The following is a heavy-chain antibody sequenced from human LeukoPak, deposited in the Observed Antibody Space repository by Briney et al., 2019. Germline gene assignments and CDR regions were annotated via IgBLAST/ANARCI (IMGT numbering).Heavy chain of an antibody. Sequence: GASVKLSCKASGYTFTSYGISWVRQAPGQGLESMGWISAYNGNTNYAKKLPGRVNMTTDTSTSTAYMELRSLRSDDTAVYYCGRVGLRYFDWYNWFDPWGQGTLVTVSS. CDR2: ISAYNGNT. CDR1: GYTFTSYG. J-gene: IGHJ5*02. V-gene: IGHV1-18*01. CDR3: GRVGLRYFDWYNWFDP. D-gene: IGHD3-9*01.